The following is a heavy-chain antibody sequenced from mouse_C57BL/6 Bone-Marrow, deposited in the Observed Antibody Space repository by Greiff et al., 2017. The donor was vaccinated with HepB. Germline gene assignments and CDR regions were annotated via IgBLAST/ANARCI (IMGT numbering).Heavy chain of an antibody. J-gene: IGHJ4*01. Sequence: VQLKESGGGLVQPKGSLKLSCAASGFTFNTYAMHWVRQAPGKGLEWVARIRSKSSNYATYYADSVKDRFTISRDDSQSMLYLQMNNLKTEDTAMYYCVRDDYGNRGSYPYYYAMDYWGQGTSVTVSS. CDR1: GFTFNTYA. CDR3: VRDDYGNRGSYPYYYAMDY. CDR2: IRSKSSNYAT. V-gene: IGHV10-3*01. D-gene: IGHD2-1*01.